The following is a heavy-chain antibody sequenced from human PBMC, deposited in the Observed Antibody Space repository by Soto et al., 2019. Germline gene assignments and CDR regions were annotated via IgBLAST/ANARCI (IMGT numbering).Heavy chain of an antibody. CDR2: IHSSGST. CDR1: GASMNSYH. Sequence: PSETLSLTYTVSGASMNSYHWSWIRQPAGKGLEWIGHIHSSGSTNYNPSLKSRVTMSVDTSKNQFSLRLMSLTAADTAVYYCARDQGAAAAGINWFDPWGQGSLAPVSS. D-gene: IGHD6-13*01. J-gene: IGHJ5*02. CDR3: ARDQGAAAAGINWFDP. V-gene: IGHV4-4*07.